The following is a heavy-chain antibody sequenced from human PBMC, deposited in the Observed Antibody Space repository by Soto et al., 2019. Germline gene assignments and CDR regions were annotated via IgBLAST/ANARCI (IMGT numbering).Heavy chain of an antibody. CDR1: GFTFDDYA. J-gene: IGHJ6*02. CDR2: ISWNSGSI. D-gene: IGHD1-26*01. CDR3: AKAASRGSSQDYYYYGMDV. V-gene: IGHV3-9*01. Sequence: GGSLRLSCAASGFTFDDYAMHWVRQAPGKGLEWVSGISWNSGSIGYADSVKGRFTISRDNAKNSLYLQMNSLRAEDTALYYCAKAASRGSSQDYYYYGMDVWGQGTKVTVSS.